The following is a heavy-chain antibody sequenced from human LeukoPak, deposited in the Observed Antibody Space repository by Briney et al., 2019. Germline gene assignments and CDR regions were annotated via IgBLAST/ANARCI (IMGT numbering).Heavy chain of an antibody. D-gene: IGHD6-13*01. J-gene: IGHJ6*03. Sequence: PGGSLRLSCAASGFTFSSYGMHWVRQATGKGLEWVSAIGTAGDTYYPGSVKGRFTISRENAKNSLSLQMNSLRSGDTAVYYCARGVYRGSSWYEPVYYYYYYMDVWGKGTTVTVSS. V-gene: IGHV3-13*01. CDR1: GFTFSSYG. CDR3: ARGVYRGSSWYEPVYYYYYYMDV. CDR2: IGTAGDT.